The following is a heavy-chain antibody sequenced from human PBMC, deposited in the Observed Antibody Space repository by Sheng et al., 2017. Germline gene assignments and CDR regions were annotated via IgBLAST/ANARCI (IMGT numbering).Heavy chain of an antibody. CDR3: ARDRRELHDAFDF. J-gene: IGHJ3*01. Sequence: EVRLVESGGGPVKPGGSLRLSCAASGFTLIDHSMNWVRQAPGKGLEWVSSISETSMYIHYADSVKGRFTISRDNVKNSLYLQMNRLRVEDTAVYYCARDRRELHDAFDFWGQGTMVTVSS. V-gene: IGHV3-21*01. CDR1: GFTLIDHS. D-gene: IGHD3-10*01. CDR2: ISETSMYI.